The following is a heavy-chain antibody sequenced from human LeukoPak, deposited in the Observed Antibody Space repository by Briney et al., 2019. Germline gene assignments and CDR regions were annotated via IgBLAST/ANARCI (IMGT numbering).Heavy chain of an antibody. D-gene: IGHD6-13*01. V-gene: IGHV3-23*01. Sequence: PGGSLRLSCAASGFTFSSYAMSWVRQAPGKGLEWVSAISGSGGSTYYADSVKGRFTIPRDNSKNTLYLQMNSLRAEDTAVYYCAKVGGSSSSGGGSFDYWGQGTLVTVSS. CDR2: ISGSGGST. CDR3: AKVGGSSSSGGGSFDY. J-gene: IGHJ4*02. CDR1: GFTFSSYA.